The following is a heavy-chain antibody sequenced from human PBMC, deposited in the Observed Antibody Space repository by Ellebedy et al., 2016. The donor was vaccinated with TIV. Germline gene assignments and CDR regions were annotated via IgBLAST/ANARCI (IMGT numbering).Heavy chain of an antibody. CDR3: ARDGTSTRFDP. CDR2: INRSGSS. D-gene: IGHD2/OR15-2a*01. J-gene: IGHJ5*02. CDR1: GGSFSDYD. Sequence: MPSETLSLTCAVYGGSFSDYDWNWIRQPPGKGLEWIGEINRSGSSNYNPSLKSRVTISVDTSKNQFSLKLSSVTAADTAVYYCARDGTSTRFDPWGQGTLVTVSS. V-gene: IGHV4-34*01.